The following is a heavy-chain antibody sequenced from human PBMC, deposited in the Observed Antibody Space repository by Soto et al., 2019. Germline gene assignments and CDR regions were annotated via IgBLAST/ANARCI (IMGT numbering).Heavy chain of an antibody. CDR2: INPSGGST. CDR3: ARDRGLGYCSGGSCYWFDY. Sequence: SVKVACTAYGGTLSIYAISWVRQAPGQGLEWMGIINPSGGSTSYAQKFQGRFTMTRDTSTSTVYMELSSLRSEDTAVYYCARDRGLGYCSGGSCYWFDYWGQGTMVPVSS. V-gene: IGHV1-46*01. CDR1: GGTLSIYA. D-gene: IGHD2-15*01. J-gene: IGHJ4*02.